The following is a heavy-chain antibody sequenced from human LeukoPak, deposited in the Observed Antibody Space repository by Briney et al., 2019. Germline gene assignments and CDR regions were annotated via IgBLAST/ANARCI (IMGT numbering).Heavy chain of an antibody. J-gene: IGHJ4*02. Sequence: GGSLRLSCAASGFTFSSYWMSWVRQAPGEGLEWVANIKQDGSEKYYVDSVKGRFTISRDNAKNSLYLQMNSLRAEDTAVYYCARRYSGLRGPFDYWGQGTLVTVSS. CDR2: IKQDGSEK. CDR3: ARRYSGLRGPFDY. V-gene: IGHV3-7*01. D-gene: IGHD5-12*01. CDR1: GFTFSSYW.